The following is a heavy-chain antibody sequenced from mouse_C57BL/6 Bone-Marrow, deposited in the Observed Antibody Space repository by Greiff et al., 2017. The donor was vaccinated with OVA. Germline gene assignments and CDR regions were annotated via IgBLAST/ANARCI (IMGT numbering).Heavy chain of an antibody. Sequence: EVQVVESGGGLVQPKGSLKLSCAASGFSFNTYAMNWVRQAPGKGLEWVARIRSKSNNYATYYADSVKDRFTISRDDSESMLYLQMNNLKTEDTAMYYCVRPQTAQVMDYWGQGTSVTVSS. CDR2: IRSKSNNYAT. D-gene: IGHD3-2*02. J-gene: IGHJ4*01. CDR1: GFSFNTYA. CDR3: VRPQTAQVMDY. V-gene: IGHV10-1*01.